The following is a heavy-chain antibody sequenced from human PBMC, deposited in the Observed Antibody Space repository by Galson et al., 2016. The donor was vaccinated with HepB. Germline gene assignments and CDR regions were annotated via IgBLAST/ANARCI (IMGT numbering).Heavy chain of an antibody. Sequence: VKVSCKASGDTFTGYYIHWVRQAPGQGLEWMAWLSANSGATNYAQKFQGWVTMTRDTSISTAYMELTSLTSDATAIYYCATSTGYRSGWGAFDIWGQGTMVTVSS. V-gene: IGHV1-2*04. D-gene: IGHD6-25*01. CDR3: ATSTGYRSGWGAFDI. J-gene: IGHJ3*02. CDR1: GDTFTGYY. CDR2: LSANSGAT.